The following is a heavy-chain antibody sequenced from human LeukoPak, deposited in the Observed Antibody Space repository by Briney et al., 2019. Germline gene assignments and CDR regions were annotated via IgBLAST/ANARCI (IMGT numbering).Heavy chain of an antibody. D-gene: IGHD6-19*01. CDR2: INPRGGST. CDR1: GYTFTSYD. V-gene: IGHV1-46*01. J-gene: IGHJ4*02. Sequence: GASVKVSCKASGYTFTSYDIHWVRQAPGQGLEWMGIINPRGGSTSYAQKFQGRVTLTRDPSTSTVYMELSRLRTEEPGVYYCASDRQIAVAGTIPRFDSWGQGTLLTVSS. CDR3: ASDRQIAVAGTIPRFDS.